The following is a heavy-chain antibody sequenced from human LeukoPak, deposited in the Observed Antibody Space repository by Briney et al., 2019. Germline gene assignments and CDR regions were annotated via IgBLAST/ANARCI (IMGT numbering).Heavy chain of an antibody. V-gene: IGHV4-4*02. CDR2: IYHSGST. J-gene: IGHJ5*01. D-gene: IGHD6-19*01. CDR1: GGSISSSNW. Sequence: SETLSLTCAVSGGSISSSNWWSWVRQPPGKGLEWIGEIYHSGSTNYNPSLKSRVTISVDKSKNQFSLKLSSVTAADTAVYYCTRDPNGSGWFDYWGQGTLVTVSS. CDR3: TRDPNGSGWFDY.